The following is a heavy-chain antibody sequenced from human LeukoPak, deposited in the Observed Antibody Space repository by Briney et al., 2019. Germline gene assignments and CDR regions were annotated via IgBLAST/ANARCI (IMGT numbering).Heavy chain of an antibody. V-gene: IGHV3-23*01. J-gene: IGHJ4*02. CDR3: AKAEGYDILTGLDY. CDR2: IGASGGST. CDR1: GFTFSSYA. D-gene: IGHD3-9*01. Sequence: GGCLRLSCATSGFTFSSYAMSWVREAPGRGLELVSGIGASGGSTYYADSVKGRFTISRDNSKNTLYLQMNSLRTEDTAVYYCAKAEGYDILTGLDYWGQGTLVTVSS.